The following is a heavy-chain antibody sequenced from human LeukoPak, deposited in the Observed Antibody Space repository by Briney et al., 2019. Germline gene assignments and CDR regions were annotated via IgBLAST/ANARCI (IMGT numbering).Heavy chain of an antibody. CDR3: AGAEGFDYGDPIDY. CDR1: GGSIISSIYS. CDR2: FYYSEST. J-gene: IGHJ4*02. D-gene: IGHD4/OR15-4a*01. V-gene: IGHV4-39*07. Sequence: PSETLSLTCTVSGGSIISSIYSWGWIRQPPGKGLEWIGSFYYSESTYYNPSLKSRVTISLDTSKNQFSLKLSSVSAADTALYYCAGAEGFDYGDPIDYWGQGTLVTVSS.